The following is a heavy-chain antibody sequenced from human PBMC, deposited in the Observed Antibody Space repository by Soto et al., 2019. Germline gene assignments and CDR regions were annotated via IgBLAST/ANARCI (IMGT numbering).Heavy chain of an antibody. CDR3: ARGPKEDIVVVVAATPAYYFAY. D-gene: IGHD2-15*01. V-gene: IGHV4-34*01. CDR1: GGSFSGYY. J-gene: IGHJ4*02. Sequence: SETLSLTCAVYGGSFSGYYWSWIRQPPGKGLEWIGEINHSGSTNYNPSLKSRVTISVDTSKNQFSLKLSSVTAADTAVYYCARGPKEDIVVVVAATPAYYFAYWGQGTLVTVSS. CDR2: INHSGST.